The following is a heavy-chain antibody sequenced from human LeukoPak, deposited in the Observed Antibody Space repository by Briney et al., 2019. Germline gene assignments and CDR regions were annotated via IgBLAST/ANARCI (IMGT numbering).Heavy chain of an antibody. CDR3: ARVGSSPAAAGPTTNFDY. Sequence: ASVKVSCKASGYTFTGYYMHWVRQAPGQGLEWMGWINPNSGGTNYAQKFQGRVTMTRDTSISTAYMELSSLRSEDTAVYYCARVGSSPAAAGPTTNFDYWGQGTLVTVSS. D-gene: IGHD6-13*01. CDR2: INPNSGGT. J-gene: IGHJ4*02. CDR1: GYTFTGYY. V-gene: IGHV1-2*02.